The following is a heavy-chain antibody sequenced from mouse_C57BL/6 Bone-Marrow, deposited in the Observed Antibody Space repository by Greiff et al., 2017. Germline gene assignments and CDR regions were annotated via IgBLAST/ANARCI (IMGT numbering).Heavy chain of an antibody. Sequence: VKLQQSGAELVRPGTSVKMSCKASGYTFTNYWIGWAKQRPGHGLEWIGDIYPGGGYTNYNEKFKGKGTLTADKSSSTAYMQFSSLTSEDSAIYYCAREYYYYGSSYGYFDVWGTGTTVTVSS. J-gene: IGHJ1*03. CDR1: GYTFTNYW. V-gene: IGHV1-63*01. CDR3: AREYYYYGSSYGYFDV. D-gene: IGHD1-1*01. CDR2: IYPGGGYT.